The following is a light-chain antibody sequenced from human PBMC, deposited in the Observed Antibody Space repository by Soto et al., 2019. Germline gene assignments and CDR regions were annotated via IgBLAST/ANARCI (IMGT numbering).Light chain of an antibody. Sequence: QSALTQPRSASGSPGQSITISCTGTSSDVGGYNYVSWYQQHPAKAPKLIIFDVSKRPSGVPNRFSGSKSGNTASLTISGLRAEDEADYYCCSYASNNRGVFGTGTKLTVL. J-gene: IGLJ1*01. CDR2: DVS. CDR1: SSDVGGYNY. V-gene: IGLV2-11*01. CDR3: CSYASNNRGV.